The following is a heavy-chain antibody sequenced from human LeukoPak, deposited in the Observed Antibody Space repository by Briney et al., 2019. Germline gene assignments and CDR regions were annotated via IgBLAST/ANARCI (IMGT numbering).Heavy chain of an antibody. V-gene: IGHV3-23*01. CDR3: AKDTSIGRYCTNGICSPFDY. D-gene: IGHD2-8*01. CDR1: GFTFSSYA. CDR2: ISGSGGDT. J-gene: IGHJ4*02. Sequence: GGSLRLSCAASGFTFSSYAMSWVRQAPGKGLEWVSAISGSGGDTYDADSAKGRFTISRDNSRDTLYLQMNSLRAEDTAVYYCAKDTSIGRYCTNGICSPFDYWGQGTLVTVSS.